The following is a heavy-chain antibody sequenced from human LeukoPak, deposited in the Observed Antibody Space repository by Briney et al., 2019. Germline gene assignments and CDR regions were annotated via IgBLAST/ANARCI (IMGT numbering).Heavy chain of an antibody. V-gene: IGHV1-3*01. CDR2: IKAGNGDT. D-gene: IGHD2-21*01. Sequence: GASVTVSCKASGYIFTKYVVHWVRQAPGQRAEWMGWIKAGNGDTKYSQNFQDRLTITRDTSASTVYMELSSLTSEDTALYYCARDDCGDTCYPGGYWGQGTLVTVSS. J-gene: IGHJ4*02. CDR1: GYIFTKYV. CDR3: ARDDCGDTCYPGGY.